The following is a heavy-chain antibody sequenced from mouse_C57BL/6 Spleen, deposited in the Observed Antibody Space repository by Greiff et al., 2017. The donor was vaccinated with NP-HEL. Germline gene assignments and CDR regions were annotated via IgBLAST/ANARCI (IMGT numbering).Heavy chain of an antibody. CDR1: GFTFSDYG. CDR2: ISSGSSTI. Sequence: EVMLVESGGGLVKPGGSLKLSCAASGFTFSDYGMHWVRQAPEKGLEWVAYISSGSSTIYYADTVKGRYTIARDNAKNTLFLQMTSLRSEDTAMYYCSRPTGLYYFDYWGQGTTLTVSS. D-gene: IGHD4-1*01. CDR3: SRPTGLYYFDY. J-gene: IGHJ2*01. V-gene: IGHV5-17*01.